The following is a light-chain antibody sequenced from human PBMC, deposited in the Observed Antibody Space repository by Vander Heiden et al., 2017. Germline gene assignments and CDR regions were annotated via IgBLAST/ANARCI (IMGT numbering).Light chain of an antibody. V-gene: IGLV3-21*02. Sequence: SYMQSPSPSVSVAPGLTARITCGGNNIGSKSVHWYQQKPGQAPVLVVYDDSDRPSGIPERFSGSNSGNTATLTISRVEAGDEADYYCQVWDSSSDHVVFGGGTKLTVL. CDR2: DDS. J-gene: IGLJ2*01. CDR3: QVWDSSSDHVV. CDR1: NIGSKS.